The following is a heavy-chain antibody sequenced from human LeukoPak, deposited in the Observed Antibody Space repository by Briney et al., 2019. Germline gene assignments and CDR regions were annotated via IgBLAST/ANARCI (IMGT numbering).Heavy chain of an antibody. Sequence: PGRSLILSCAASGFTFRSYGMHWVRQAPGKGLEWVAVISYDGFNPYYADSVKGRFTISRDNSKNTLWLQMNSLRAEDTAVYYCAKVKEMYSSGSYYFDYWGQGTLVTVSS. CDR2: ISYDGFNP. CDR1: GFTFRSYG. CDR3: AKVKEMYSSGSYYFDY. V-gene: IGHV3-30*18. D-gene: IGHD6-19*01. J-gene: IGHJ4*02.